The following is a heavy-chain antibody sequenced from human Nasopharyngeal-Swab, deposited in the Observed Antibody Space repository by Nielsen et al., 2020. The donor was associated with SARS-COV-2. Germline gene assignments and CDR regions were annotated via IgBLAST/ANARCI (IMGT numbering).Heavy chain of an antibody. CDR1: GCTFSSYA. V-gene: IGHV1-69*04. Sequence: SVKVSCKASGCTFSSYAISWVRQAPGQGLEWMGRIIPLLGIANYAQKFQGRVTITADKSTSTAYMELSSLRSEYTAVYYCARGYATIFGVVIIPYYYYSMDVWGQGTTVTVSS. CDR2: IIPLLGIA. J-gene: IGHJ6*02. D-gene: IGHD3-3*01. CDR3: ARGYATIFGVVIIPYYYYSMDV.